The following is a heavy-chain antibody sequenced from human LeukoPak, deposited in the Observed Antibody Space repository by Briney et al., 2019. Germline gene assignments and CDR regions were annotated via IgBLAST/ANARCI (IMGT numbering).Heavy chain of an antibody. Sequence: GGSLRLSCAASGCTFDDYAMHWVRQAPGKGLEWVSGISWNSGNIGYADSVKGRFTISRDNAKNSLYLQMNSLRAEDTALYYCAKDIGRGSYYDSSCLLLLTGAGMDVLGQGTTVTVSS. CDR1: GCTFDDYA. CDR2: ISWNSGNI. CDR3: AKDIGRGSYYDSSCLLLLTGAGMDV. V-gene: IGHV3-9*01. J-gene: IGHJ6*02. D-gene: IGHD3-22*01.